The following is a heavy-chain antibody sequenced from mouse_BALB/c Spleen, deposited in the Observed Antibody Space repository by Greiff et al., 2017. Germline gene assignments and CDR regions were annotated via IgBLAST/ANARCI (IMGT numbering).Heavy chain of an antibody. Sequence: QVQLQQPGAELVRPGASVKLSCKASGYTFTSYWINWVKQRPGQGLEWIGNIYPSDSYTNYNQKFKDKATLTVDKSSSTAYMQLSSLTSVDSAVYFCASPSDYGYFMDYWGQGTSVTVSS. J-gene: IGHJ4*01. D-gene: IGHD1-2*01. CDR2: IYPSDSYT. CDR1: GYTFTSYW. V-gene: IGHV1-69*02. CDR3: ASPSDYGYFMDY.